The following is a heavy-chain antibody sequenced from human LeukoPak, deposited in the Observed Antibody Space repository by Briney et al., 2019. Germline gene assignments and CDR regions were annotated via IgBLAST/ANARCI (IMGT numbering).Heavy chain of an antibody. D-gene: IGHD6-13*01. J-gene: IGHJ1*01. V-gene: IGHV4-39*07. CDR2: IYSSGST. Sequence: SVTLSLTCTVSGGSISSNTYCWGWIRRPPGKGLEWIASIYSSGSTFYNPSLKSGVTISVDMSKNQFSLKLNSVTAADTAVYYCARAYSSSWSGPEYFQHWGQGTLVTVSS. CDR3: ARAYSSSWSGPEYFQH. CDR1: GGSISSNTYC.